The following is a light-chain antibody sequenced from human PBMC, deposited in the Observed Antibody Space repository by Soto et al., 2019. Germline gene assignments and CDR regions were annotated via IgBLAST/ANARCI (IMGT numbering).Light chain of an antibody. J-gene: IGKJ4*01. Sequence: EIVFTQAPGTVSLSPGERANISCRASQRLSGSNVGWYQQRPGQAPSLLIYGASKRTTGVPDRSSGSGSGTDFTLTITRLEPEDFAVYYCHYYGRSPLPFGGGTKV. CDR1: QRLSGSN. V-gene: IGKV3-20*01. CDR2: GAS. CDR3: HYYGRSPLP.